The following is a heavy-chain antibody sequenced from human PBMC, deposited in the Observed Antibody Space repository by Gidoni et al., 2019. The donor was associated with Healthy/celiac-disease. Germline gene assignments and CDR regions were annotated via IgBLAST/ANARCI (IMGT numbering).Heavy chain of an antibody. Sequence: QVQLQQWGAGLLKPSETLSLTCAVYGGSFSGYYWSWIRQPPGKGLEWIGEINHSGSTNYNPSLKSRVTISVDTSKNQFSLKLSSVTAADTAVYYCASRNYYDSSGYYDYWGQGTLVTVSS. V-gene: IGHV4-34*01. CDR3: ASRNYYDSSGYYDY. D-gene: IGHD3-22*01. CDR1: GGSFSGYY. CDR2: INHSGST. J-gene: IGHJ4*02.